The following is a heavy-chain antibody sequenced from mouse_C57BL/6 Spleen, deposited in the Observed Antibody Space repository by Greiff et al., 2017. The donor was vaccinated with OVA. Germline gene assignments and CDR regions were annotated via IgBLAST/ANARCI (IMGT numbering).Heavy chain of an antibody. D-gene: IGHD2-1*01. V-gene: IGHV1-39*01. Sequence: KESGYSFTDYNMNWVKQSNGKSLEWIGVINPNYGTTSYNQKFKGKATLTVDQSSSTAYMQLNSLTSEDSAVYYCARNDYGNSYYAMDYWGQGTSVTVSS. CDR3: ARNDYGNSYYAMDY. CDR1: GYSFTDYN. J-gene: IGHJ4*01. CDR2: INPNYGTT.